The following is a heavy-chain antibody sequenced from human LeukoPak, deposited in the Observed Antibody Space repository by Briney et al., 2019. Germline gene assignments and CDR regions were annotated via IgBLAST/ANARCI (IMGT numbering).Heavy chain of an antibody. CDR3: AKGSIAAHDAKTTLDY. Sequence: PGGSLRLSCGASGFTFSDYNMNWVRQAPGKGLEWVSSIRTSSSFIWYSDSVKGRFSISRDNSKNTVYVEMNSLRVDDTAVYYCAKGSIAAHDAKTTLDYWGQGTLVTVSS. J-gene: IGHJ4*02. D-gene: IGHD6-13*01. CDR1: GFTFSDYN. V-gene: IGHV3-21*04. CDR2: IRTSSSFI.